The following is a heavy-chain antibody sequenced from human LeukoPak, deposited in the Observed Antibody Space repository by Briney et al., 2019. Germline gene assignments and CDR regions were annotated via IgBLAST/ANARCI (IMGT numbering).Heavy chain of an antibody. Sequence: GGSLRLSCAASGFTFEDYAMHWVRQAPGKGLEWVSGISWNSGSIGYADSVKGRFTISRDNAKNSLYLQMNSLRAEDTALYYCAKVLRYCSGGSCYSSDAFDIWGQGTMVTVSS. J-gene: IGHJ3*02. CDR1: GFTFEDYA. CDR2: ISWNSGSI. V-gene: IGHV3-9*01. D-gene: IGHD2-15*01. CDR3: AKVLRYCSGGSCYSSDAFDI.